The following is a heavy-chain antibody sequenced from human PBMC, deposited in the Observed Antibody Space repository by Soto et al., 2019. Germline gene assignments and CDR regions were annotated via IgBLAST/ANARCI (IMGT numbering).Heavy chain of an antibody. V-gene: IGHV4-59*08. CDR2: IHYSGSA. CDR3: VRSSIEPRLFMYPFDX. D-gene: IGHD6-6*01. CDR1: GGSISSYY. Sequence: SETLSLTCTVSGGSISSYYWSWIRQPPGKGLEWIGYIHYSGSATYNSSLKSRVTISVDTSKNQFSLKLSSVTAADTAVYYCVRSSIEPRLFMYPFDXWGQGTLVTVSS. J-gene: IGHJ4*02.